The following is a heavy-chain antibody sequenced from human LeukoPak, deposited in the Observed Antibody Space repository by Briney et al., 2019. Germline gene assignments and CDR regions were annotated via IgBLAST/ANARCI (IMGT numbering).Heavy chain of an antibody. CDR3: ASAGGYSYGSIRFDY. CDR1: GGSFSGYY. J-gene: IGHJ4*02. D-gene: IGHD5-18*01. V-gene: IGHV4-34*01. Sequence: PSETLSLTCAVYGGSFSGYYWSWIRQPPGKGLEWIGEINHSGSTNYNPSLKSRVTISVDTSKNQFSLKLSSVTAADMAVYYCASAGGYSYGSIRFDYWGQGTLVTVSS. CDR2: INHSGST.